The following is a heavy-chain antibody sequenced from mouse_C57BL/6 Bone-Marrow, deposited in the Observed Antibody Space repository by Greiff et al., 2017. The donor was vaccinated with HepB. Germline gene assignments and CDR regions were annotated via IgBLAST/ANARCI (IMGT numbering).Heavy chain of an antibody. CDR1: GFTFSDFY. CDR2: SRNKANDYTT. V-gene: IGHV7-1*01. CDR3: ARDAWDVDWYFDV. J-gene: IGHJ1*03. Sequence: EVNVVESGGGLVQSGRSLRLSCATSGFTFSDFYMEWVRQAPGKGLEWIAASRNKANDYTTEYSASVKGRFIVSRDTSQSILYLQMNALRAEDTAIYYCARDAWDVDWYFDVWGTGTTVTVSS. D-gene: IGHD4-1*01.